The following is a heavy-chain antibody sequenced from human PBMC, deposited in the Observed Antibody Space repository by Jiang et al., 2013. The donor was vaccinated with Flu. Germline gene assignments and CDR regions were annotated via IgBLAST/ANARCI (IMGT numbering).Heavy chain of an antibody. J-gene: IGHJ4*02. CDR3: ARSHCSGATCYTKLPTY. D-gene: IGHD2-15*01. Sequence: GLVKPSETLSLICTVSGDSISGYYWNWIRQPPGKGLEWIAYLDNSGSTNYNPSLKSRVTVSVDTSKKQFSLKLNSVTAADTAVYYCARSHCSGATCYTKLPTYWGQGTLVTVSS. CDR1: GDSISGYY. CDR2: LDNSGST. V-gene: IGHV4-59*01.